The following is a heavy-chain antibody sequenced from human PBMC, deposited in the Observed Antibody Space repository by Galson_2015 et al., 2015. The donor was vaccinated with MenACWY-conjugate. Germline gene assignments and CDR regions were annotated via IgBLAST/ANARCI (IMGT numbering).Heavy chain of an antibody. Sequence: SLRLSCAASGFDFSSNSMTWVRQAPGKGLEWISYISNSGRRIYYADSVKGRFTISRDNAKNALYLQMNSLRAEDTAVYYCAERQWLVTWGQGTLVTVSS. CDR3: AERQWLVT. CDR1: GFDFSSNS. V-gene: IGHV3-48*01. CDR2: ISNSGRRI. D-gene: IGHD6-19*01. J-gene: IGHJ5*02.